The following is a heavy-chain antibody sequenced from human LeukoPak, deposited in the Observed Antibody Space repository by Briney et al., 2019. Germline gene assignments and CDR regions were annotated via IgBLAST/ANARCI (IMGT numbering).Heavy chain of an antibody. D-gene: IGHD3-22*01. CDR2: IKEDGSAR. V-gene: IGHV3-7*03. J-gene: IGHJ4*02. Sequence: GGSLRLSCAASGFSFSDYWMSWVRQSPEKGLEWVANIKEDGSARYYVDSVKGRFTISRDNAKNSLYLQMNSLRAEDTAVYYCARPSDSYYYDSSGYHDWGQGTLVTVSS. CDR1: GFSFSDYW. CDR3: ARPSDSYYYDSSGYHD.